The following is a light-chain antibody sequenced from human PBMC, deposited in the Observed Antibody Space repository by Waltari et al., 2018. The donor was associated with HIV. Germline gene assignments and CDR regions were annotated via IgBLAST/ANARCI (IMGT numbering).Light chain of an antibody. CDR3: QQLKTYVAA. CDR2: SAS. J-gene: IGKJ4*01. V-gene: IGKV1-9*01. CDR1: QDISTS. Sequence: DIRLTQSPSSLSASVGDRVTLTCRASQDISTSLAWYQKKPEKAPKLLIYSASTLQTGDPSSVAGGRSVTSFTLTISPRQSEDFAVYYCQQLKTYVAAFGGGTKVEI.